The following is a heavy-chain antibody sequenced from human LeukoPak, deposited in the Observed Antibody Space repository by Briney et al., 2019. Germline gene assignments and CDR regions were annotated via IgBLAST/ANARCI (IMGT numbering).Heavy chain of an antibody. J-gene: IGHJ6*03. V-gene: IGHV4-59*01. Sequence: SETLSLTCTVSGGSISSYYWSWIRQPPGKGLEWIGYIYYSGCTNYNPSLKSRVTISVDTSKNQFSLKLSSVTAADTAVYYCARAGRSSAQNYYYYYMDVWGKGTTVTVSS. CDR3: ARAGRSSAQNYYYYYMDV. D-gene: IGHD6-25*01. CDR2: IYYSGCT. CDR1: GGSISSYY.